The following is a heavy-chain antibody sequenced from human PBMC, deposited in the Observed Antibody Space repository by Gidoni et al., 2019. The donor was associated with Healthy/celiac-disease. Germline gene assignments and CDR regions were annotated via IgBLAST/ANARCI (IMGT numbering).Heavy chain of an antibody. J-gene: IGHJ6*02. CDR2: IYWDDDK. D-gene: IGHD3-10*01. V-gene: IGHV2-5*02. CDR1: GFSLSTSGVG. CDR3: AHMEGNVWFRELAGMDV. Sequence: QITLKESGPTLVKPTQTLTLTCTFSGFSLSTSGVGVGWIRQPPGKALEWLALIYWDDDKRYSPSLKSRLTITKDTSKNQVVLTMTNMDPVDTATYYCAHMEGNVWFRELAGMDVWGQGTTVTVSS.